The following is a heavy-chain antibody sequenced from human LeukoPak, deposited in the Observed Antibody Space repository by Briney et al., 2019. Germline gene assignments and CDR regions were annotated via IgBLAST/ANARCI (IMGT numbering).Heavy chain of an antibody. CDR2: IYYSGST. CDR1: GGSISSYY. Sequence: SETLSLTCTVSGGSISSYYWSWIRQPPGKGLEWIGYIYYSGSTNYNPSLKSRVTISVDTSKNQFSLKLSSVTAADTAVYYCASPFLETYYYYGMDVWGQGTTVTVSS. J-gene: IGHJ6*02. V-gene: IGHV4-59*12. CDR3: ASPFLETYYYYGMDV. D-gene: IGHD1-1*01.